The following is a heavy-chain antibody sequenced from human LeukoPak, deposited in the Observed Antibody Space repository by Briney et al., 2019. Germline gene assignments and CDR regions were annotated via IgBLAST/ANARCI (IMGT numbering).Heavy chain of an antibody. Sequence: SETLSLTCAVSGYSINSGYYWGWIRQPPGKGLEWIGSISHSGSIYYNPSLKSRVTISVDTSKNQFSLKLSSVTAADTAVYYCARLRDLYNCLDPWGPGPLVTVSS. V-gene: IGHV4-38-2*01. CDR3: ARLRDLYNCLDP. CDR1: GYSINSGYY. J-gene: IGHJ5*02. D-gene: IGHD5-24*01. CDR2: ISHSGSI.